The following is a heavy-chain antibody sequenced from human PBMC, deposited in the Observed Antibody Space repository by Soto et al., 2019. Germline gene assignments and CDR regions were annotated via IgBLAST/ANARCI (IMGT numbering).Heavy chain of an antibody. CDR1: GFTFSSYW. CDR2: IKQDGSEK. V-gene: IGHV3-7*01. Sequence: EVQLVESGGGLVQPGGSLRLSCAASGFTFSSYWMSWVRQAPGKGLEWVANIKQDGSEKYYVDSVKGRFTISRDNAKNSLYLQMNSLRAEDTAVYYCARDHGDYGDYVPDYWGQGTLVTVSS. D-gene: IGHD4-17*01. CDR3: ARDHGDYGDYVPDY. J-gene: IGHJ4*02.